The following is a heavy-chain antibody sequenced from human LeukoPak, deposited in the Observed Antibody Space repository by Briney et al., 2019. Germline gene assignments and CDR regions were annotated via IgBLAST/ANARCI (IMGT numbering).Heavy chain of an antibody. CDR1: GYSISSGYY. CDR2: IYHSGIT. D-gene: IGHD3-10*01. CDR3: ARVDLLRGVIVRGFDY. J-gene: IGHJ4*02. Sequence: PSETLSLTCAVCGYSISSGYYWGWVRQPPGKGLEWIATIYHSGITYYKTSLKSRVTISVDTSKNQFSLKLTSVTAADTAVYYCARVDLLRGVIVRGFDYWGQGTLVTVSS. V-gene: IGHV4-38-2*01.